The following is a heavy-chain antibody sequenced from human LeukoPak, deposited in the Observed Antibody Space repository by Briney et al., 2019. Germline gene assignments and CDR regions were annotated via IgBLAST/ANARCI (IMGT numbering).Heavy chain of an antibody. CDR3: CREMATIWGSGEIWFDP. V-gene: IGHV1-2*02. D-gene: IGHD5-24*01. CDR2: INPNSGDT. J-gene: IGHJ5*02. CDR1: GYILTDYY. Sequence: GASVKVSCKASGYILTDYYMHWVRQAPGQGLEWMGWINPNSGDTNYAQKFQGRVTMTRDTSISTVYMELRRLRYDDTAAYYCCREMATIWGSGEIWFDPWGQGTLVTVSS.